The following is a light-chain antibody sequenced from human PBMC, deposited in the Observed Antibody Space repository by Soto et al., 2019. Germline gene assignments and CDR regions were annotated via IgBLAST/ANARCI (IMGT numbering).Light chain of an antibody. J-gene: IGLJ2*01. Sequence: QSVLTQPPSVSGAPGQRVTVSCTGSSTNIGAGFDVHWYQQLPGTAPNLLIYDNSNRPSGVPDRFSGSRSGTSASLAITGLQAEDEADYYCQSYDSSLSGSGVVFGGGTKVTVL. CDR3: QSYDSSLSGSGVV. CDR2: DNS. V-gene: IGLV1-40*01. CDR1: STNIGAGFD.